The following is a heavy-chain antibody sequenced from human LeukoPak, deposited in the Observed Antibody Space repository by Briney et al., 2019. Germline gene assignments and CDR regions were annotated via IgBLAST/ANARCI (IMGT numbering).Heavy chain of an antibody. J-gene: IGHJ5*02. D-gene: IGHD2/OR15-2a*01. CDR1: GFTFSHYS. CDR3: ARVAFYEGGHVNWCDP. CDR2: ITGSSSFI. V-gene: IGHV3-21*04. Sequence: PGGSLRLSCAASGFTFSHYSMNWVRQAPGKGLEWVSAITGSSSFIHYADSVKGRFTISRDNAKNSLYLQMNSLRADDTALYYCARVAFYEGGHVNWCDPWGQGTLVRVSS.